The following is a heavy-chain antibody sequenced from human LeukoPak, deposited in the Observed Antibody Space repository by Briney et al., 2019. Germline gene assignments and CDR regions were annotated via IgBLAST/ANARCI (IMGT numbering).Heavy chain of an antibody. Sequence: PGGSLRLSCAASGVTFSSYSMNWVRQAPGQGLEWVSSISSSSSHRYYADSVKGRFTISRDNAKNSLYLQMNSLRAEDTAVYYCARENYYETSGLDYWGQGALVTVSS. D-gene: IGHD3-22*01. CDR3: ARENYYETSGLDY. CDR1: GVTFSSYS. V-gene: IGHV3-21*01. J-gene: IGHJ4*02. CDR2: ISSSSSHR.